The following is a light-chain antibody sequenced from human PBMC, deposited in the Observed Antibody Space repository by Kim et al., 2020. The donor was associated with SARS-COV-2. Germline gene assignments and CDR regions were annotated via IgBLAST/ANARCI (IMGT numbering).Light chain of an antibody. J-gene: IGKJ1*01. V-gene: IGKV1-5*01. CDR3: QQYDNYPWT. CDR1: QSVSAW. CDR2: DAF. Sequence: AYVGDGVSITCRASQSVSAWLAWYQQKPGRAPKVLIYDAFTLESGVPSRFSGSGSGTEFTLTISSLQPDDFATYYCQQYDNYPWTFGQGTKVDIK.